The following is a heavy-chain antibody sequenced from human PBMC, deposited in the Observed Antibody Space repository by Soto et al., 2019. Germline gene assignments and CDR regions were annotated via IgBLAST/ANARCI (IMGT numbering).Heavy chain of an antibody. CDR1: GFSFTNYA. J-gene: IGHJ4*02. CDR2: ITGSGAVT. CDR3: AKCDFLTYYLDS. Sequence: EVQLLESGGRLVQPGGSLTLSCAASGFSFTNYAMAWVRQAPGKGLEWVSSITGSGAVTYYADSVRGRFTISRDNSKNSLSLQINSLRAEDTAVYYCAKCDFLTYYLDSWGQGTLVTVSS. D-gene: IGHD2-21*02. V-gene: IGHV3-23*01.